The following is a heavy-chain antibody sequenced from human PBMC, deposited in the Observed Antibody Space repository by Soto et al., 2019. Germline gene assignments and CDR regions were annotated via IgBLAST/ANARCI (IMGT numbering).Heavy chain of an antibody. CDR1: GYSFTSYW. V-gene: IGHV5-10-1*01. CDR3: ARLAMATRRGYYGMDV. J-gene: IGHJ6*02. CDR2: IDPSDSYT. D-gene: IGHD5-12*01. Sequence: EVQLVQSGAEVKKPGESLRISCKGSGYSFTSYWISWVRQMPGKGLEWMGRIDPSDSYTNYSPSFQGHVTISADKSISTAYRHWRSLKASDTAMYYCARLAMATRRGYYGMDVWGQGTTVTVSS.